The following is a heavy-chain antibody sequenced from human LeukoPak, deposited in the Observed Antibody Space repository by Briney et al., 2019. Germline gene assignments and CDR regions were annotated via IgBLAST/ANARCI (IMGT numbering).Heavy chain of an antibody. Sequence: PSETLSLTCAVSGGSISSRNWWTWVRQPPGKGLEWIGYIYYSGSTNYNPSLKSRVTISVDTSKNQFSLKLSSVTAADTAVYYCARTDYGDYGNWFDPWGQGTLVTVSS. V-gene: IGHV4-4*02. CDR2: IYYSGST. D-gene: IGHD4-17*01. J-gene: IGHJ5*02. CDR1: GGSISSRNW. CDR3: ARTDYGDYGNWFDP.